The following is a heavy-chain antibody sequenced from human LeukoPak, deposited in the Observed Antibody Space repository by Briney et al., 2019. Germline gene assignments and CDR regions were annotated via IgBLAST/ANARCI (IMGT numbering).Heavy chain of an antibody. CDR2: IRYEGSNK. V-gene: IGHV3-30*02. CDR3: AKLQAGVVVVPATDY. D-gene: IGHD2-2*01. Sequence: PGGSLRLSCAASGFTFSSYGMHWVRQAPGKGLDWVAFIRYEGSNKYYAVSVKGRFTISRDNSKNTLYLQMNSLRAEDTAVYYCAKLQAGVVVVPATDYWGQGTLVTVSS. CDR1: GFTFSSYG. J-gene: IGHJ4*02.